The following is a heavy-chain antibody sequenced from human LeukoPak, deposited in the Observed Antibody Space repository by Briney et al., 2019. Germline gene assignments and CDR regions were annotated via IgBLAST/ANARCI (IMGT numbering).Heavy chain of an antibody. Sequence: QAGGSLRLSCVVSGFTVSSNYMSWVRQAPGKGLEWVSTISGSGDSTYYADSVKGRFTISRDNSKNTLLLQMNSLRAEDTAVYYCAKGGAGYCSSTSCLYYFDYWGQGTLVTVST. J-gene: IGHJ4*02. CDR3: AKGGAGYCSSTSCLYYFDY. V-gene: IGHV3-23*01. D-gene: IGHD2-2*01. CDR1: GFTVSSNY. CDR2: ISGSGDST.